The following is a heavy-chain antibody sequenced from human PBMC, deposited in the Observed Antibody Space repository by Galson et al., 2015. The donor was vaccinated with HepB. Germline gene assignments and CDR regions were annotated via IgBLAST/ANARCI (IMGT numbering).Heavy chain of an antibody. CDR1: GFTFSSYG. V-gene: IGHV3-30*02. CDR3: ASTSSGYEYFDY. D-gene: IGHD5-12*01. Sequence: SLRLSCAASGFTFSSYGMHWVRQAPGKGLEWVAFIRYDGSNKSYGDSVKGRFTISRDNSKNTLYLQMNSLRAEDTAVYYCASTSSGYEYFDYWGQGTLVTVSS. CDR2: IRYDGSNK. J-gene: IGHJ4*02.